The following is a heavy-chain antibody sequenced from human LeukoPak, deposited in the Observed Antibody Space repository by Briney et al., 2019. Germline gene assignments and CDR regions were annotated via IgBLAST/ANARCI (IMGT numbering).Heavy chain of an antibody. V-gene: IGHV4-39*01. D-gene: IGHD1-26*01. Sequence: SETLSLTCTVSGGSISSSNYYWGWIRQPPGKGLERIGSIYYSGSTSYNPSLKSRVTISVDTSKNQFSLKLDSVTAADTAVYYCARNASDSGTSYFDYWGQGTPVTVSS. J-gene: IGHJ4*02. CDR2: IYYSGST. CDR3: ARNASDSGTSYFDY. CDR1: GGSISSSNYY.